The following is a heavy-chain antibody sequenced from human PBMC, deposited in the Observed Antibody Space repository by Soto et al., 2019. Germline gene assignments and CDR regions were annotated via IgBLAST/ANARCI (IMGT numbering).Heavy chain of an antibody. CDR3: ARSEVIPEGCDY. CDR2: INAGKGNT. CDR1: GYIFTTYA. V-gene: IGHV1-3*01. J-gene: IGHJ4*02. Sequence: QVQLVQSGAEVKKPGASVKVSCKASGYIFTTYALHWVRQAPGQRLEWMGWINAGKGNTKYSQKFQYRVTITRGPSASVAYMELSSLASEDTAVYYCARSEVIPEGCDYWGQGTLVTVAS. D-gene: IGHD3-16*02.